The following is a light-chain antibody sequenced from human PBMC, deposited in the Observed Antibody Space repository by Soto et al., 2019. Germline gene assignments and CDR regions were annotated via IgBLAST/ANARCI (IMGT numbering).Light chain of an antibody. CDR3: QQYDSSIT. Sequence: EIVLTQSPGTLSLSPGERATLFCRASQSVSSSYLAWYQQRHGQAPRLLIYGASNRAPGIPDRVSCSGYATHCPSTITSLEEDYFALYWRQQYDSSITFGPGTNVEIK. CDR2: GAS. CDR1: QSVSSSY. J-gene: IGKJ3*01. V-gene: IGKV3-20*01.